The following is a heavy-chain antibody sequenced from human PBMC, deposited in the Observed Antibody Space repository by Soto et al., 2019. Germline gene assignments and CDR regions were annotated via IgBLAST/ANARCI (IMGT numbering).Heavy chain of an antibody. CDR3: ARHGITGSYYDAFDI. CDR1: GGSISSSRCH. Sequence: QLQLQESGPGLVKPSETLSLTCTVSGGSISSSRCHWGWIRQPPGKGLEWIASIKYSGTTFYNPSLKSRVTXPXAXSXXPVALKLSSVTAAETAVYYCARHGITGSYYDAFDIWGQGTMVTVSS. J-gene: IGHJ3*02. V-gene: IGHV4-39*01. D-gene: IGHD1-26*01. CDR2: IKYSGTT.